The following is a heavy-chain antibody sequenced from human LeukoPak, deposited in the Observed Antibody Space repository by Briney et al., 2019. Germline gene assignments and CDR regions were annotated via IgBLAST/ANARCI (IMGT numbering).Heavy chain of an antibody. CDR2: IIPIFGTA. Sequence: ASVKVSCKASGGTFSSYAISWVRQAPGQGLEWMGGIIPIFGTANYAQKFQGRVTITTDESTSTAYMELSSLRSEDTAVYYCAREAAGSVLFDYWGQGTLVTVSS. CDR3: AREAAGSVLFDY. V-gene: IGHV1-69*05. D-gene: IGHD3-10*01. CDR1: GGTFSSYA. J-gene: IGHJ4*02.